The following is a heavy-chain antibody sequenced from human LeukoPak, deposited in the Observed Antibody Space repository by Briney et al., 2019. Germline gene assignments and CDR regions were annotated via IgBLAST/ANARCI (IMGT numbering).Heavy chain of an antibody. CDR1: GFIFSDDY. Sequence: GGSLRLSCAASGFIFSDDYMSWIRQGPGKGLEWVSGISWNSGSIGYADSVKGRFTISRDNSKNTLYLQMNSLRAEDTAVYYCATLPHNLFYDFWSGYRNYEYFQHWGQGTLVTVSS. CDR3: ATLPHNLFYDFWSGYRNYEYFQH. CDR2: ISWNSGSI. J-gene: IGHJ1*01. V-gene: IGHV3-23*01. D-gene: IGHD3-3*01.